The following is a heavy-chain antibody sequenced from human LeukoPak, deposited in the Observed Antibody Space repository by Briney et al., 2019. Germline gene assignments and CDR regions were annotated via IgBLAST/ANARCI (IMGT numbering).Heavy chain of an antibody. V-gene: IGHV4-59*12. CDR3: ASRGIDILTGRYYFDY. CDR1: GGSISSYY. J-gene: IGHJ4*02. D-gene: IGHD3-9*01. Sequence: NASETLSLTCTVSGGSISSYYWSWIRQPPGKGLEWIGYIYYSGSTYYNPSLKSRVTISVDTSKNQFSLKLSSVTAADTAVYYCASRGIDILTGRYYFDYWGQGTLVTVSS. CDR2: IYYSGST.